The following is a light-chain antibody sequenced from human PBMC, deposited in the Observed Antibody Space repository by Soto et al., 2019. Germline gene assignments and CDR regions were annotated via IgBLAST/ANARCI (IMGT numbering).Light chain of an antibody. J-gene: IGLJ2*01. CDR2: EVS. CDR3: SSYGGCTAVV. V-gene: IGLV2-8*01. Sequence: QSALTQPPSASGSPGQSVTISCTGSSSDVGGYNYVSWYQQHPGKAPKLMIYEVSKRPSGVPDRLSGSKSGNTASLTVSGLQAEDEADYYCSSYGGCTAVVFGRGTKLTVL. CDR1: SSDVGGYNY.